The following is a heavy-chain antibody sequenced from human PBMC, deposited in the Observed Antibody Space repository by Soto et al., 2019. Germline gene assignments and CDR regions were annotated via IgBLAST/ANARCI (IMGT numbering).Heavy chain of an antibody. V-gene: IGHV3-21*01. CDR2: ISSSSSYI. D-gene: IGHD6-6*01. CDR3: ARVLRIAARNYFDY. J-gene: IGHJ4*02. Sequence: GGSLRLSCAASGFTFSSYSMNWVRQAPGKGLEWVSSISSSSSYIYYADSVKGRFTISRDNAKNSLYLQMNSLRAEDTAVYYCARVLRIAARNYFDYWGQGTLVTVSS. CDR1: GFTFSSYS.